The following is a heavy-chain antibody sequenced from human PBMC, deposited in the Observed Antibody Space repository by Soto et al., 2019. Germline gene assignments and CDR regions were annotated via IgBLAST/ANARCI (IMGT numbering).Heavy chain of an antibody. CDR2: ISGSGGST. Sequence: EVPLLESGGGLVQPGGSLRLSCAASGFTFSSYAMSCVRHAPGKGLEWVSAISGSGGSTYYADSVKGRFTISRDNSKITLYLPVNSLSTEDTAVYYCAKDGGRDYYGMDVWGQGTTVTVSS. D-gene: IGHD3-16*01. CDR3: AKDGGRDYYGMDV. V-gene: IGHV3-23*01. J-gene: IGHJ6*02. CDR1: GFTFSSYA.